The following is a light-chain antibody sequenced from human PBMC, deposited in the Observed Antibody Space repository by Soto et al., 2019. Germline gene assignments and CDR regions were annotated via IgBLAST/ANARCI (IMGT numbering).Light chain of an antibody. CDR3: QQSYSIPWT. Sequence: DIQMTQSPSSLSASVGDKVTITCRTSQSITIYLNWYHHKPGIAPKLLIYGATTLQSGVPSRVRGSGSGTDFTLTISSLQPEDFGIYYCQQSYSIPWTFGQGTKVEIK. CDR2: GAT. CDR1: QSITIY. V-gene: IGKV1-39*01. J-gene: IGKJ1*01.